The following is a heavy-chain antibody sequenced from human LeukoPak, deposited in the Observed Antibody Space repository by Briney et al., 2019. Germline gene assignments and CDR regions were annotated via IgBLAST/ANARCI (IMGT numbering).Heavy chain of an antibody. Sequence: SETLSLTCAVFRVSITNSSCYWGWIRQPPGKGLEWIGGIYYTGTTCYSPPLNSRITISMDTSKNQFSLRLASVTAADTALYYCARRAVVPAAVSYFDNWGQGTLVTVSS. CDR3: ARRAVVPAAVSYFDN. CDR1: RVSITNSSCY. V-gene: IGHV4-39*01. CDR2: IYYTGTT. J-gene: IGHJ4*02. D-gene: IGHD2-2*01.